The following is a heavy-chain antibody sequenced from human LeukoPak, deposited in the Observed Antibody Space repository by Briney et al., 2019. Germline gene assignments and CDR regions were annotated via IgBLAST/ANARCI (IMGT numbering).Heavy chain of an antibody. V-gene: IGHV3-48*03. CDR2: ISSSDTTI. CDR3: ARGTGITRYAFDI. Sequence: GGSLRLSCSASGFTFSIYEMHWVRQAPGKGLEWISYISSSDTTIYYADSVRGRFTISRDSAKDSLYLQVNSLRAEDTAVYYCARGTGITRYAFDIWGQGTMVTVSS. D-gene: IGHD3-16*01. CDR1: GFTFSIYE. J-gene: IGHJ3*02.